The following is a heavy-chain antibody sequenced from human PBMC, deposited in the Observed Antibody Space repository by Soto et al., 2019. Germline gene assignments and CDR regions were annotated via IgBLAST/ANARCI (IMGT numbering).Heavy chain of an antibody. Sequence: QVQLVQSGAEVKEPGASVRVSCKASGYTFTGYYIHWVRQAPGQGLEWMGWINPNSGDAKYAQKFQGRVTMTRDTSTAYMELSTLGSDDTAVYYCARSLSTIGARPDYWGQGTLVTVSS. CDR1: GYTFTGYY. J-gene: IGHJ4*02. D-gene: IGHD6-6*01. V-gene: IGHV1-2*02. CDR3: ARSLSTIGARPDY. CDR2: INPNSGDA.